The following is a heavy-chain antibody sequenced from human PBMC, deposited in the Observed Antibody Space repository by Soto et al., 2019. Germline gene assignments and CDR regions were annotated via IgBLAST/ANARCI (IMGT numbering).Heavy chain of an antibody. CDR2: ISSNGGST. Sequence: GGSLTLSSSASGFTFSSYPMDWVPRAPGKGLEYGTAISSNGGSTYYADSVKVRCTNSRDNAKNTLYLQMSSRRAEATAMYYCVKDVGFGKIYYYYDYDMDVCGQGTTVTV. CDR3: VKDVGFGKIYYYYDYDMDV. V-gene: IGHV3-64D*06. D-gene: IGHD3-10*01. J-gene: IGHJ6*02. CDR1: GFTFSSYP.